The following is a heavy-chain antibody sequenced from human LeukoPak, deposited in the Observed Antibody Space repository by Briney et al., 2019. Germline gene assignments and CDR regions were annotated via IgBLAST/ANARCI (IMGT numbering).Heavy chain of an antibody. V-gene: IGHV3-74*01. CDR3: ARALSHCSSTGCYVPFDP. J-gene: IGHJ5*02. CDR2: INTDGSST. D-gene: IGHD2-2*01. CDR1: GFTFSTYW. Sequence: GGSLRLSCAASGFTFSTYWMHWVRQAPGKGLVWVSHINTDGSSTTYVDSVKGRFTISRDNAKNTLYLQMNSLRAEDTAVYYCARALSHCSSTGCYVPFDPWGQGTLVTVSP.